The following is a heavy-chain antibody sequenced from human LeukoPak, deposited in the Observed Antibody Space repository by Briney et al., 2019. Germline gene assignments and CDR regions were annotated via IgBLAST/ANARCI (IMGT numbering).Heavy chain of an antibody. D-gene: IGHD3-10*01. V-gene: IGHV3-66*01. CDR3: ARGYYGSGDAFDI. CDR2: IYSGGST. CDR1: GFTVSSNY. J-gene: IGHJ3*02. Sequence: GGSLRLSCATSGFTVSSNYMSWVRQAPGKGLEWVSVIYSGGSTYYADSVKGRFTISRDNSKNTLYLQMNSLRAEDTAVYYCARGYYGSGDAFDIWGQGTMVTVSS.